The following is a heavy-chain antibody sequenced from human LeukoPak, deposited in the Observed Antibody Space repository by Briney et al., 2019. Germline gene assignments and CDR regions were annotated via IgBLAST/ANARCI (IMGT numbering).Heavy chain of an antibody. J-gene: IGHJ4*02. Sequence: GGSLRLSCAASGFTFSSYWMSWVRQAPGKGLEWVANIKQDGSEKYYVDSVKGRFTISRDNAKNSPYLQMNSLRAEDTAVYYCARELRYFDWLSDYWGQGTLVTVSS. CDR3: ARELRYFDWLSDY. V-gene: IGHV3-7*01. CDR1: GFTFSSYW. CDR2: IKQDGSEK. D-gene: IGHD3-9*01.